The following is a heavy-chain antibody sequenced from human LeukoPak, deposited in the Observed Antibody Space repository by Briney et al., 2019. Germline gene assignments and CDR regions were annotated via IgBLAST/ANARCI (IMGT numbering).Heavy chain of an antibody. D-gene: IGHD5-12*01. J-gene: IGHJ4*02. Sequence: TSVKVSCKASGYTFTGYYMHWVRQAPGQGLEWMGWINPNSGGTNYAQKFQGRVTMTRDTSISTAYMELSSLRSDDTAVYYCARGLPEYSGYDYFDYWGQGTLVTVSS. V-gene: IGHV1-2*02. CDR2: INPNSGGT. CDR3: ARGLPEYSGYDYFDY. CDR1: GYTFTGYY.